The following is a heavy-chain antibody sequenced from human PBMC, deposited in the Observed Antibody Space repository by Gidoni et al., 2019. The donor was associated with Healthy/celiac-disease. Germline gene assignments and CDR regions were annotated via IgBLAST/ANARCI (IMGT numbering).Heavy chain of an antibody. CDR2: IIPIFGTA. Sequence: QVQLVQSGAEVKKPGSSVQVSCKASGGTSSSYAISWVRQAPGQGLEWMGGIIPIFGTANYAQKFQGRVTITADESTSTAYMELSSLRSEDTAVYYCAGSYKLRYFDWLSYGYWGQGTLVTVSS. V-gene: IGHV1-69*01. J-gene: IGHJ4*02. D-gene: IGHD3-9*01. CDR1: GGTSSSYA. CDR3: AGSYKLRYFDWLSYGY.